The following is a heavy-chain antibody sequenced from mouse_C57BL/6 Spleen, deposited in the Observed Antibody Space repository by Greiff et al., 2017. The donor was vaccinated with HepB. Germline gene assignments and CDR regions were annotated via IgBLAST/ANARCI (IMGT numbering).Heavy chain of an antibody. CDR3: AKNDGSSYCYAMDY. V-gene: IGHV2-4*01. J-gene: IGHJ4*01. CDR2: IWSGGST. CDR1: GFSLTSYG. Sequence: QVQLQQSGPGLVQPSQSLSITCTVSGFSLTSYGVHWVRQPPGKGLEWLGVIWSGGSTDYNAAFISRLSISKDNSKSQVFFKMNSLQADDTAIYYCAKNDGSSYCYAMDYWGQGTSVTVSS. D-gene: IGHD1-1*01.